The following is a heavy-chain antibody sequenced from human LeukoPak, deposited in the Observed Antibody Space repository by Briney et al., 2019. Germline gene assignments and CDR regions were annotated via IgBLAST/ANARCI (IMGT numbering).Heavy chain of an antibody. V-gene: IGHV6-1*01. D-gene: IGHD2-2*01. CDR3: ARRLTQYDCFDP. J-gene: IGHJ5*02. CDR2: TYYRSTWYN. Sequence: SQTLSLTCAISGDSVSSNSVTWNWIRQSPSRGLEWLGRTYYRSTWYNDYAVSVRGQITINPDTSKNQFSLHLNSVTPEDTAVYYCARRLTQYDCFDPWGQGILVTVSS. CDR1: GDSVSSNSVT.